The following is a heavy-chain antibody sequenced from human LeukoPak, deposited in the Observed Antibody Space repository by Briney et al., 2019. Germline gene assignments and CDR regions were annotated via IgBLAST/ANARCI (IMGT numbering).Heavy chain of an antibody. CDR3: AIMTTVVTNFDY. Sequence: GGSLRLSCAASGFTFTSYSMNWVRQAPGKGLEWVSTISGGGGSTYYADSVKGRFTISRDNSKNTLYLQVNSLRAEDTALYYCAIMTTVVTNFDYWGQGTLVTVSS. CDR2: ISGGGGST. J-gene: IGHJ4*02. V-gene: IGHV3-23*01. D-gene: IGHD4-23*01. CDR1: GFTFTSYS.